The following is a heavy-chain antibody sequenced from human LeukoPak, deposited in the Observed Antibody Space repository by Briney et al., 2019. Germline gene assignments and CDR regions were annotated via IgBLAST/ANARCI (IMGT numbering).Heavy chain of an antibody. CDR3: ARHVTSRGWSQFDY. Sequence: GESLKISCKGSGYIFSNHWIAWLRHMPGKGLEWMGIIYPIDSDTRYSPSFQGQVTISADKSVSSAYLQWSSLKASDTAIYYCARHVTSRGWSQFDYWGQGTLVPVSS. J-gene: IGHJ4*02. CDR2: IYPIDSDT. V-gene: IGHV5-51*01. D-gene: IGHD6-19*01. CDR1: GYIFSNHW.